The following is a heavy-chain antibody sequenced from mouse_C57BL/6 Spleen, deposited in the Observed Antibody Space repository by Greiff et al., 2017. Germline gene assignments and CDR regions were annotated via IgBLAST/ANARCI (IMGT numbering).Heavy chain of an antibody. D-gene: IGHD2-3*01. CDR1: GYTFTSYW. Sequence: QVQLKQPGAELVRPGSSVKLSCKASGYTFTSYWMHWVKQRPIQGLEWIGNIDPSDSETHYNQKFKDKATLTVDKSSSTAYMQLSSLTSEDSAVYYCAREGIYDGYSAWFAYWGQGTLVTVSA. V-gene: IGHV1-52*01. J-gene: IGHJ3*01. CDR3: AREGIYDGYSAWFAY. CDR2: IDPSDSET.